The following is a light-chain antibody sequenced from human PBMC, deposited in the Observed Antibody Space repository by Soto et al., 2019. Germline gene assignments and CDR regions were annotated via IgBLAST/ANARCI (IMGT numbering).Light chain of an antibody. V-gene: IGKV3-20*01. CDR2: GAS. J-gene: IGKJ1*01. CDR1: HSVTSRY. Sequence: EIVLTQSPGTLSLSPGERATLSCRASHSVTSRYLAWYQQKPGQAPRLLIFGASIRDTGVTDRFSGSGSGTDFTLTISRLEAEDSAVYYCQQYGSSPGTFG. CDR3: QQYGSSPGT.